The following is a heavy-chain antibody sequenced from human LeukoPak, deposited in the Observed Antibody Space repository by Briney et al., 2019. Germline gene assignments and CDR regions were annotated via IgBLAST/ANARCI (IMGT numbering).Heavy chain of an antibody. CDR3: ARLAPGNYDILTGDPKVVFDY. D-gene: IGHD3-9*01. Sequence: PSETLSLTCTVSGGSINSFFWSWIRQPPGKGLEWIGYVHSSGSTKCNASLKSRLIISVDMSKNQFSLELRSVSVADTAVYYCARLAPGNYDILTGDPKVVFDYWGQGAQVTVSS. V-gene: IGHV4-59*01. CDR2: VHSSGST. CDR1: GGSINSFF. J-gene: IGHJ4*02.